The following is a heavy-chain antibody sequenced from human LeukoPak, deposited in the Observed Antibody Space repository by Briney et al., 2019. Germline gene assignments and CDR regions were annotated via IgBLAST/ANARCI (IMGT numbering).Heavy chain of an antibody. CDR3: VKIVRSGYYYYFDH. Sequence: GASVKVSCKASGYTFTDYYMHWVRQAPGQGLEWMGWINPNSGGTYYAQKFQGRVTMTRDTSISTAYMELGRLASDDTAVFYCVKIVRSGYYYYFDHWGQGTLVTVSS. CDR1: GYTFTDYY. V-gene: IGHV1-2*02. D-gene: IGHD3-22*01. J-gene: IGHJ4*02. CDR2: INPNSGGT.